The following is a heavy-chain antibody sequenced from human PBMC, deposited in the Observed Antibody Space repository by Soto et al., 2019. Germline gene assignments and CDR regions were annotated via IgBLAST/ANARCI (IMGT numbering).Heavy chain of an antibody. CDR3: ASSLVDTAMDSDY. CDR2: IIPILGIA. CDR1: GGTFSSYT. Sequence: QVQLVQSGAEVKKPGSSVKVSCKSSGGTFSSYTISWVRQAPGQGLEWMGRIIPILGIANYAQKFQGRVTITADKSTSTAHMERSSLRSEDTAVYYCASSLVDTAMDSDYWGQGTLVTVSS. J-gene: IGHJ4*02. V-gene: IGHV1-69*02. D-gene: IGHD5-18*01.